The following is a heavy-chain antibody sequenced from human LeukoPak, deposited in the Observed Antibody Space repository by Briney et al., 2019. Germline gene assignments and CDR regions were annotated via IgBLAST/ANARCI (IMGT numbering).Heavy chain of an antibody. V-gene: IGHV4-38-2*02. CDR3: ARDPTPYYYGSGSQYYFDY. J-gene: IGHJ4*02. Sequence: SETLSLTCTVSGYSISSGYYWGWIRQPPGKGLEWIGSIYHSGSTYYNPSLKSRVTISVDTSKNQFSLKLSSVTAADTAVYYCARDPTPYYYGSGSQYYFDYWGQGTLVTVSS. D-gene: IGHD3-10*01. CDR2: IYHSGST. CDR1: GYSISSGYY.